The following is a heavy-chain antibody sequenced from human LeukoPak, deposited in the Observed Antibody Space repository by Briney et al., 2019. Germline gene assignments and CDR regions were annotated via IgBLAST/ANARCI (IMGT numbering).Heavy chain of an antibody. CDR3: ARDLPDNYDFWSGYPRRAFDI. CDR1: GGSISSYY. CDR2: IYTSGSS. D-gene: IGHD3-3*01. Sequence: TSETLSLTCTVSGGSISSYYWSWIRQPAGKGLEWIGRIYTSGSSNYNPSLKSRVTISVDTSKNQFSLKLSSVTAADTAVYYCARDLPDNYDFWSGYPRRAFDIWGQGTMVTVSS. V-gene: IGHV4-4*07. J-gene: IGHJ3*02.